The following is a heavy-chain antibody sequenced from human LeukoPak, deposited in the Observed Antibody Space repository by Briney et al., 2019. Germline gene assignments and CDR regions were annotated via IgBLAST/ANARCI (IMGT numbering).Heavy chain of an antibody. D-gene: IGHD7-27*01. CDR1: GYTFTGYY. CDR3: ATEIRLGLY. Sequence: ASVKVSCKASGYTFTGYYMHWVRQAPGQGLEWMGGIIPIFGTANYAQKFQGRVTITADESTSTAYMELSSLRSEDTAVYYCATEIRLGLYWGQGTLVTVSS. J-gene: IGHJ4*02. CDR2: IIPIFGTA. V-gene: IGHV1-69*13.